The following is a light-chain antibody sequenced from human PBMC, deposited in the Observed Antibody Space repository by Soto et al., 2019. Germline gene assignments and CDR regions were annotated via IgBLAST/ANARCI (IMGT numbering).Light chain of an antibody. V-gene: IGKV1-39*01. CDR1: QSISSY. CDR3: QQSYSTPQT. Sequence: DIQMTQSPSSLSASVGDRVTITCRASQSISSYLNWYQQKPGKAPKLLIYAASSLQSGVPSRFSGSGSGTDFTLIISSLQPEDFATYYCQQSYSTPQTFGQGIKVDIK. J-gene: IGKJ1*01. CDR2: AAS.